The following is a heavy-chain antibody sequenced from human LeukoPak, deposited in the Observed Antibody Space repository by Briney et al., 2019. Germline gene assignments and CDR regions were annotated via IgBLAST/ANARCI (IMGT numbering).Heavy chain of an antibody. J-gene: IGHJ6*03. CDR3: AKDSGSGSDYYYYYYMDV. D-gene: IGHD3-10*01. Sequence: HPGGSLRLSCAASGFTFDDYAMHWVRHAPGKGLEWVSLISWDGGSTYYADSVKGRFTISRDNSKNSLYLQMNSLRAEDTALYYCAKDSGSGSDYYYYYYMDVWGKGTTVTVSS. V-gene: IGHV3-43D*03. CDR2: ISWDGGST. CDR1: GFTFDDYA.